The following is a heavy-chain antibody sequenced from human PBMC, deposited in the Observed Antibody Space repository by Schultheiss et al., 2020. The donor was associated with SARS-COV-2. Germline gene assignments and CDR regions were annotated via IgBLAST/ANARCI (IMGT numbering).Heavy chain of an antibody. CDR1: GFTFSSYA. V-gene: IGHV3-23*01. Sequence: GSLRLSCAASGFTFSSYAMSWVRQAPGKGLEWVSAISGSGGSTYYADSVKGRFTISRDNAKNSLYLHMSSLRDEDTAVYYCASAIYSSTADYWGQGTLVTVSS. D-gene: IGHD6-13*01. CDR3: ASAIYSSTADY. CDR2: ISGSGGST. J-gene: IGHJ4*02.